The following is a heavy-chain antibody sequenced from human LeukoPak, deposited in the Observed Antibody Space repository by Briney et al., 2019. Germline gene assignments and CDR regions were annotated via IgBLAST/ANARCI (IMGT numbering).Heavy chain of an antibody. CDR1: GFSFNLYN. CDR3: VRVSRQGWFDP. CDR2: ISPTSAYI. V-gene: IGHV3-21*01. J-gene: IGHJ5*02. Sequence: GGSLRLSCVASGFSFNLYNFNWVRQAPGKGLDWISSISPTSAYIHYADSEKGRFDISRDNANNSLYLQMNSLRAEDTAVYYCVRVSRQGWFDPWGQGTLVTVSS.